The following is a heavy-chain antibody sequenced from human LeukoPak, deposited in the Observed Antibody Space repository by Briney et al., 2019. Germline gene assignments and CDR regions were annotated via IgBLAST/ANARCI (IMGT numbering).Heavy chain of an antibody. CDR2: ISAYNGKT. D-gene: IGHD1-26*01. V-gene: IGHV1-18*01. Sequence: GASVKVSCKASGYSFTSYGLNWVRQAPGQGLEWMGWISAYNGKTFYAEKFQGRVTMTRDTSTNTAYMELRSLRSDDTAVYYCARGDSGSYYLDWFDPWGQGTLVTVSS. J-gene: IGHJ5*02. CDR3: ARGDSGSYYLDWFDP. CDR1: GYSFTSYG.